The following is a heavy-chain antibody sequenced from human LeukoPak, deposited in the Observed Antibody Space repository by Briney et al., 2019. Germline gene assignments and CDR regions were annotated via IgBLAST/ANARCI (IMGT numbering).Heavy chain of an antibody. J-gene: IGHJ4*02. Sequence: SQTLSLTCAVSGGSISSGGYSWSWIRRPPGTGLEWIGYIYHSGSTYYNPSLKSRVTISVDRSKNQFSLKLSSVTAADTAVYYCARVGSSSWYYFDYWGQGTLVTVSS. CDR1: GGSISSGGYS. V-gene: IGHV4-30-2*01. D-gene: IGHD6-13*01. CDR2: IYHSGST. CDR3: ARVGSSSWYYFDY.